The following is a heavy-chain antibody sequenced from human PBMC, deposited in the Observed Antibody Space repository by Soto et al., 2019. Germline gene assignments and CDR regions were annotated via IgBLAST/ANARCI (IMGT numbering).Heavy chain of an antibody. CDR1: GFTVSSNY. CDR3: TKGVVVITSYFQH. Sequence: GGSLRLSCAASGFTVSSNYMSWVRQAPGKGLEWVSVIRGSGDHTDYADSVKGRFTISRDNSKNTLYLQMNSLRAEDTAVYYCTKGVVVITSYFQHWGQGTLVTVSS. D-gene: IGHD3-22*01. CDR2: IRGSGDHT. J-gene: IGHJ1*01. V-gene: IGHV3-66*02.